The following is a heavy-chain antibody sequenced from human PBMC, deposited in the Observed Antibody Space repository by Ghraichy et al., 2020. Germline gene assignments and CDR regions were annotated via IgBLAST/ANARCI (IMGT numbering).Heavy chain of an antibody. CDR1: GYTFTSYG. V-gene: IGHV1-18*04. CDR2: ISAYNGNT. CDR3: ARDVYSGSYYPFDY. Sequence: ASVKVSCKASGYTFTSYGISWVRQAPGQGLEWMGWISAYNGNTNYAQKLQGRVTMTTDTSTNTAYMELRSLRSDDTAVYYCARDVYSGSYYPFDYWGQGTLVTVSS. D-gene: IGHD1-26*01. J-gene: IGHJ4*02.